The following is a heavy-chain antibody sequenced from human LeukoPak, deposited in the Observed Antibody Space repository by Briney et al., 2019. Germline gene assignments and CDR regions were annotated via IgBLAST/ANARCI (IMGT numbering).Heavy chain of an antibody. CDR3: ARDQGHGGNSWDY. D-gene: IGHD4-23*01. CDR2: INPNSGGT. Sequence: ASVKVSCKVSGYTFTVYYMRWVRQAPGQGLEWLGWINPNSGGTNYAQNFQGRVTMTRDTSISTAYMELSRLRSDDTAVYYCARDQGHGGNSWDYWGQGTLVTVSS. CDR1: GYTFTVYY. V-gene: IGHV1-2*02. J-gene: IGHJ4*02.